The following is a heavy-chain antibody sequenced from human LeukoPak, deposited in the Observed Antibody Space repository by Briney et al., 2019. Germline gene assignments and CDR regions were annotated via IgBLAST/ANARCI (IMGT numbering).Heavy chain of an antibody. J-gene: IGHJ3*02. CDR2: IQYDGSNK. Sequence: GGSLRLSCAASGFTFSSYGMHWVRQAPGKGLEWVAFIQYDGSNKYYADSVKGRFTISRDNSKNTLYLQMNSLRAEDTAVYYCARDQLRYYYDSDAFDIWGQGTVVTVSS. CDR1: GFTFSSYG. CDR3: ARDQLRYYYDSDAFDI. D-gene: IGHD3-22*01. V-gene: IGHV3-30*02.